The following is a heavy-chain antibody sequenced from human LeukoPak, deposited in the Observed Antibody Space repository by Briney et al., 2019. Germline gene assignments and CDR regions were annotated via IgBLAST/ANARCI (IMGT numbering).Heavy chain of an antibody. J-gene: IGHJ4*02. V-gene: IGHV4-34*01. CDR3: ARINGYGSLGY. CDR2: INHSGST. Sequence: PSETLSLTCAVYGGSFSGYYWSWIRQPPGKGLEWIGEINHSGSTNYNPSLKSRVTISVDTSKNQFSLKLSSVTAADTAVYYCARINGYGSLGYWGRGTLVTVSS. D-gene: IGHD5-12*01. CDR1: GGSFSGYY.